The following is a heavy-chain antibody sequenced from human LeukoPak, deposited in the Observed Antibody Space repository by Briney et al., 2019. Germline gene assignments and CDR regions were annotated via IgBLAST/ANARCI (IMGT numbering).Heavy chain of an antibody. Sequence: VASVKVSCKASGGTFSSYAISWVRQAPGQGLEWMGRIIPIFGIANYAQKFQGRVTITADKSTSTAYMELSSLRSEDTAVYYCARGPVDTAMVGGFDYWGQGTLVTVSS. CDR3: ARGPVDTAMVGGFDY. D-gene: IGHD5-18*01. J-gene: IGHJ4*02. CDR1: GGTFSSYA. CDR2: IIPIFGIA. V-gene: IGHV1-69*04.